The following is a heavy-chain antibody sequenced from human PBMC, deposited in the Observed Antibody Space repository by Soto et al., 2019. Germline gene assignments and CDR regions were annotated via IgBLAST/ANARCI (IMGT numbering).Heavy chain of an antibody. CDR2: ILPIFGSP. V-gene: IGHV1-69*01. D-gene: IGHD2-2*01. Sequence: QVQLVQSGAEVKKPGSSVKVSCKASGGSFRRYAISWVRQAPGQGLEWMGGILPIFGSPSHAQKFQGRATITADESTSTAYLELTSLTAEDTATYYCVFGDCTSTSCAYYFYGLDVWGQGIGVTASS. CDR1: GGSFRRYA. J-gene: IGHJ6*02. CDR3: VFGDCTSTSCAYYFYGLDV.